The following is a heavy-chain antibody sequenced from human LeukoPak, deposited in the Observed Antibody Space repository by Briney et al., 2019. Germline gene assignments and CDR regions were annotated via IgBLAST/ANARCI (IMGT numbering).Heavy chain of an antibody. J-gene: IGHJ4*02. D-gene: IGHD6-13*01. Sequence: GGSLRLSCAASGFSFDDYGMSWVRQAPGKGLEWASGINWDGGSAAYADSVKGRFTISRDNAKNSLYLQMNSLRTEDTAFYYCARDRLAATGLFDYWGQGTLVTVSS. CDR3: ARDRLAATGLFDY. V-gene: IGHV3-20*04. CDR2: INWDGGSA. CDR1: GFSFDDYG.